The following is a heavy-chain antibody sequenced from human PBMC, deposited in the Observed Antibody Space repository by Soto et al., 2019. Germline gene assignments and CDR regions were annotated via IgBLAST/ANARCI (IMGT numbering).Heavy chain of an antibody. CDR1: GFTFSSYA. CDR3: AKASGIFYYYSCIDV. CDR2: ISGSGGST. J-gene: IGHJ6*03. D-gene: IGHD3-3*01. V-gene: IGHV3-23*01. Sequence: EVQLLESGGGLVQPGGSLRLSCAASGFTFSSYAMSWVRQAPGKGLEWVSAISGSGGSTYYAASVKGRFTISSDNPKNTRYLQTTLLGAEDPAGYSFAKASGIFYYYSCIDVWGKGTTVTVSS.